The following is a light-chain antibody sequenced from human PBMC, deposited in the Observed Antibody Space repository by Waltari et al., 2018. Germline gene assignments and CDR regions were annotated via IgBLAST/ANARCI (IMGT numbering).Light chain of an antibody. V-gene: IGLV7-43*01. CDR2: STS. CDR1: PGEVTSGPH. J-gene: IGLJ3*02. Sequence: QTVVTQEPSLTVSPVGTVTLTCASSPGEVTSGPHPNWLQRKPGQPPRLLIFSTSDKPSWTPARFSGSLLGGKAALTLSGVQPEDEADYYCLLFDGDARVFGGGTRLTVL. CDR3: LLFDGDARV.